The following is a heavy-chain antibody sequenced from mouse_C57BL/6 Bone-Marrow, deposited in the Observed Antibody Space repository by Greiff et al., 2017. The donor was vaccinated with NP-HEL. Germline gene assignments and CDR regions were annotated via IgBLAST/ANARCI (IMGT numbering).Heavy chain of an antibody. V-gene: IGHV5-12*01. CDR3: ARCYYGSPPWYFDV. CDR2: ISNGGGST. D-gene: IGHD1-1*01. Sequence: EVKVVESGGGLVQPGGSLKLSCAASGFTFSDYYMHWVRQTPEKRLEWVAYISNGGGSTYYPDTVKGRVTIARDNAKNPVYLQMSRLKSEDTAMYYCARCYYGSPPWYFDVWGTGTTVTVSS. J-gene: IGHJ1*03. CDR1: GFTFSDYY.